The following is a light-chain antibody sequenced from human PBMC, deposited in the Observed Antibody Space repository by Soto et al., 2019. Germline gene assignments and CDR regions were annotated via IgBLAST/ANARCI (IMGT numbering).Light chain of an antibody. V-gene: IGLV1-44*01. CDR3: AAWDDSLNGPV. CDR2: SNN. Sequence: QSVLTQPPSASGTPGQRVSIYCSGSSSNIGSNSVNWYQQLPGTAPKLLIYSNNQRPSGVPDRISGSKSGTSASLAISGLQSEDEADYYCAAWDDSLNGPVFGTGTKLTVL. J-gene: IGLJ1*01. CDR1: SSNIGSNS.